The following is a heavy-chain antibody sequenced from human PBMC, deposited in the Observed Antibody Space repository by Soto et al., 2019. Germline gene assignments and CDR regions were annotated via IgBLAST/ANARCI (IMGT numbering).Heavy chain of an antibody. Sequence: PGGSLRLSCAASGFTFSSYWMSWFRQAPGKGLEWVANINQDGGSKYYVDSVKGRFTISRDNAKNSLYLQMNSLRAEDTAVYYCAKDLGYDFWSGYYTWDYWGQGTLVTVSS. CDR1: GFTFSSYW. V-gene: IGHV3-7*03. CDR3: AKDLGYDFWSGYYTWDY. CDR2: INQDGGSK. D-gene: IGHD3-3*01. J-gene: IGHJ4*02.